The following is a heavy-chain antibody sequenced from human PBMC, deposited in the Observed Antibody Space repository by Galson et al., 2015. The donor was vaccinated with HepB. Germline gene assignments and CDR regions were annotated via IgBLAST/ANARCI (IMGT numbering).Heavy chain of an antibody. CDR2: TSKSATVT. Sequence: SLRLSCAASGYTFSSFAMSWFRQPPGKRLEKVSPTSKSATVTYHVDSVKGRFTISRYDSKSGLYLQMNGLRAEDTAIYYCGTGFKLAGAARGQGTLVTVSS. CDR3: GTGFKLAGAA. J-gene: IGHJ4*02. V-gene: IGHV3-23*01. D-gene: IGHD6-19*01. CDR1: GYTFSSFA.